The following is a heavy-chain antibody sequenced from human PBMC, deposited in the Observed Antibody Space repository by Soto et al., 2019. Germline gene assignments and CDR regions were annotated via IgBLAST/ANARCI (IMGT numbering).Heavy chain of an antibody. Sequence: VQLVESGGGVVQPGRSLRLSCAASGFSFSDYGMHWVRQAPGKGLEWVALISYDGDSKRYADSVKGRFTISRDNPKNTLYLQMSSLRAEDTAVYYCARRYAFADYWGQGTLVTVSS. CDR3: ARRYAFADY. D-gene: IGHD2-2*01. CDR1: GFSFSDYG. J-gene: IGHJ4*02. CDR2: ISYDGDSK. V-gene: IGHV3-30*03.